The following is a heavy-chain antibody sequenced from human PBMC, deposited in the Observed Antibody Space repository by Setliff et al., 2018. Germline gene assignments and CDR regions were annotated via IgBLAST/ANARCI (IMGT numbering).Heavy chain of an antibody. J-gene: IGHJ4*02. CDR1: GGSLNSGSYY. Sequence: PSETLSLTCAVSGGSLNSGSYYWSWIRQSTERGLEWLGRLHTSGSTTDNPALNSRVTISVDTSTNQFSLRLTSVTAADTAVYYCARRDGCIIYREFFDYWGQGALVTVSS. D-gene: IGHD2-8*01. V-gene: IGHV4-61*02. CDR3: ARRDGCIIYREFFDY. CDR2: LHTSGST.